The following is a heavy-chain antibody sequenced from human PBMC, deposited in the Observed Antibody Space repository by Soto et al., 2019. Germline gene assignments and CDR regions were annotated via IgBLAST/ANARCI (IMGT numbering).Heavy chain of an antibody. D-gene: IGHD3-10*01. CDR2: IYYSGST. V-gene: IGHV4-39*01. CDR1: GGSISSSSYY. CDR3: ATLGGFYYYFYMDV. J-gene: IGHJ6*03. Sequence: SETLSLTCTVSGGSISSSSYYWGWIRQPPGKGLEWIGSIYYSGSTYYNPSLKSRVTISVDTSKNQFSLKLSSATAADTAVYYCATLGGFYYYFYMDVWGKGTTVTVSS.